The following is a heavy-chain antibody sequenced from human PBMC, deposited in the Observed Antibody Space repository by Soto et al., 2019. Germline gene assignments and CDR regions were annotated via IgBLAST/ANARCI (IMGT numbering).Heavy chain of an antibody. CDR1: GFTFSSYA. CDR3: PQARQHLVRENIET. V-gene: IGHV3-23*01. D-gene: IGHD6-13*01. J-gene: IGHJ5*02. Sequence: GGSLRLSCVPSGFTFSSYAMNWVRRAPGKGLEWVSGISGSGGTTYYADSAKGRFTIARDNSKNTVYLQMSSLRGEDTAVYHFPQARQHLVRENIETCGQGTMVAV. CDR2: ISGSGGTT.